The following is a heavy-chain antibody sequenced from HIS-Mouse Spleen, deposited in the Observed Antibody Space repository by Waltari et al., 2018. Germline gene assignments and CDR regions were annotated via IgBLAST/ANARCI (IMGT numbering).Heavy chain of an antibody. CDR3: ARDLFGVTGDGVD. Sequence: EVQLVESGGGLVQPGGSLRLSCAASGFTFSTYWLHWVRQAPGKGLVWVARINSDGSSTSYADSVKGRFTISRDNAKNTLYLQMNSLRAEDTAVYYCARDLFGVTGDGVDWGQGTLVTVSS. CDR1: GFTFSTYW. V-gene: IGHV3-74*01. J-gene: IGHJ4*02. CDR2: INSDGSST. D-gene: IGHD7-27*01.